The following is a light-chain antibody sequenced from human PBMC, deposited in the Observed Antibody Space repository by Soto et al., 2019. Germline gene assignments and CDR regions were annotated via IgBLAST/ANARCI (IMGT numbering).Light chain of an antibody. V-gene: IGKV1-27*01. CDR1: QVITNY. J-gene: IGKJ1*01. CDR3: QKSKSAHTWT. CDR2: AAS. Sequence: DIPMTQSPSSLSASVGDRVTITCRASQVITNYLDWCQQKPGKVPMLLIYAASTLQSAVPSRFSGSGSGTDFTLTISSLQPDDLASYYCQKSKSAHTWTFGQGTKVEIK.